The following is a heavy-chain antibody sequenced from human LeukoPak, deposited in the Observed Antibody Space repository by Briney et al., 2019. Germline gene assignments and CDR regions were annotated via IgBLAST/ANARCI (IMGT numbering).Heavy chain of an antibody. CDR2: INHSGST. CDR1: GGSFSGYY. V-gene: IGHV4-34*01. D-gene: IGHD3-9*01. CDR3: ARGYYDILTGYYFGSDY. J-gene: IGHJ4*02. Sequence: SETLSLTCAVYGGSFSGYYWSWIRQPPGKGLEWIGEINHSGSTNYNPSLKSRVTISVDTSKNQFSLKLSSVTAADTAVYYCARGYYDILTGYYFGSDYWGQGTLVTVSS.